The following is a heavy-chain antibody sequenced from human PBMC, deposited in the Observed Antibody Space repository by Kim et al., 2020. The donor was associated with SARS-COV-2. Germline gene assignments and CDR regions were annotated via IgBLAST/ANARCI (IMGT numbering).Heavy chain of an antibody. J-gene: IGHJ3*02. V-gene: IGHV3-9*01. D-gene: IGHD3-22*01. Sequence: GGSLRLSCAASGFTFDDYAMHWVRQAPGKGLEWVSGISWNSGSIGYADSVKGRFTISRDNAKNSLYLQMNSLRAEDTALYYCAKDFKITMIVPAKGVAFEIWGQGTMVTVSS. CDR1: GFTFDDYA. CDR2: ISWNSGSI. CDR3: AKDFKITMIVPAKGVAFEI.